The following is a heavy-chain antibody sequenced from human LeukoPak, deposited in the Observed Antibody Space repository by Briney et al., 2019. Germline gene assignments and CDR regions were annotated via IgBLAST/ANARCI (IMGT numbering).Heavy chain of an antibody. Sequence: GGSLRLSCAASGFTFSSYAMSWVRQAPGKGLEWVSAISGSGGSTYYADSVKGRFTISRDNSKNTLYLQMNSLRAEGTAVYYCAKGPAYCYDSSGPADYWGQGTLVTVSS. CDR3: AKGPAYCYDSSGPADY. D-gene: IGHD3-22*01. V-gene: IGHV3-23*01. CDR1: GFTFSSYA. CDR2: ISGSGGST. J-gene: IGHJ4*02.